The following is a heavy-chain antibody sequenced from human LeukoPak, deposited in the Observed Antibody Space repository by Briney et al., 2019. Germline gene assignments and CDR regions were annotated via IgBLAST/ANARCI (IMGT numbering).Heavy chain of an antibody. CDR2: IIPIFGTA. V-gene: IGHV1-69*13. Sequence: SVKVSCKASGYTFTSYYMHWVRQAPGQGLEWMGGIIPIFGTANYAQKFQGRVTITADESTSTAYMELSSLRSEDTAVYYCARALSSGYYMDYYGMDVWGQGTTVTVSS. D-gene: IGHD3-3*01. J-gene: IGHJ6*02. CDR1: GYTFTSYY. CDR3: ARALSSGYYMDYYGMDV.